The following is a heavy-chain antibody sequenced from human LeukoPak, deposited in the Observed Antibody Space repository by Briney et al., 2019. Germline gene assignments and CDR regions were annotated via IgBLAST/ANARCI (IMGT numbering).Heavy chain of an antibody. CDR1: GGTFSIDA. Sequence: SVKVSCTASGGTFSIDAIGWGRQTPGRGREWVGGIITIFGTANNAQKFRGRVTITTDESTTTAYMRRSSLRSEDTAVYYCARAHIVGATPPDYWGQGTLVTVSS. CDR3: ARAHIVGATPPDY. D-gene: IGHD1-26*01. J-gene: IGHJ4*02. CDR2: IITIFGTA. V-gene: IGHV1-69*05.